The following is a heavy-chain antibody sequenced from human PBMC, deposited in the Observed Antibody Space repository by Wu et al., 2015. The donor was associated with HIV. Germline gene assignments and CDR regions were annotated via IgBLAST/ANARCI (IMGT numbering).Heavy chain of an antibody. CDR3: AVVGWFGELPQGAFDI. CDR1: GYTFTSYY. CDR2: INPSGGST. J-gene: IGHJ3*02. Sequence: VQLVQSGGEVKKPGASVKVSCKASGYTFTSYYMHWVRQAPGQGLEWMGIINPSGGSTSYAQKFQGRVTITADESTSTAYMELSSLRSEDTAVYYCAVVGWFGELPQGAFDIWGQGDNGHRLF. V-gene: IGHV1-46*01. D-gene: IGHD3-10*01.